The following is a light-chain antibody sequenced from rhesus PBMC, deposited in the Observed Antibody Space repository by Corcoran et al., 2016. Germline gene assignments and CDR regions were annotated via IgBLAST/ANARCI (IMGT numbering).Light chain of an antibody. J-gene: IGKJ1*01. CDR3: QHGYGTPPT. CDR2: YAS. CDR1: QGISNN. V-gene: IGKV1S15*01. Sequence: DIQMTQSPSSLSASVGDTVTITCRASQGISNNLAWYQQKPGKVPKLLIYYASTLQRGVPSRFSGSGSGTDFTLTSSSLQPEDCATYYCQHGYGTPPTFGQGTKVEIK.